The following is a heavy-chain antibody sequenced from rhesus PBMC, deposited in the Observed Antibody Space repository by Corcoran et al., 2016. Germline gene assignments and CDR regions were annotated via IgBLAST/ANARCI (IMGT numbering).Heavy chain of an antibody. V-gene: IGHV4-173*01. CDR2: SSGSGGST. Sequence: QVQLQESGPGLVKPSETLSLTCAGSGGSISRNYWSWIRQPPGKGREWIGRSSGSGGSTDYNPSLKSRVTISTDTSKNQFSLKLSSVTAADTAVYYCARVGGNIWTGYRFDYWGQGVLVTVSS. CDR3: ARVGGNIWTGYRFDY. CDR1: GGSISRNY. J-gene: IGHJ4*01. D-gene: IGHD3-3*01.